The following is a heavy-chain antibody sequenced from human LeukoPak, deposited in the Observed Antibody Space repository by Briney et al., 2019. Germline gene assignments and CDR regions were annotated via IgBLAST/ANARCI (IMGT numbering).Heavy chain of an antibody. V-gene: IGHV3-30-3*01. CDR1: GFTFSSYA. CDR2: ISYDGSNK. Sequence: GRSLRLSCAASGFTFSSYAIHWVRQAPGKGLEWVAVISYDGSNKYYADSVKGRFTISRDNSKNTLYLQMNSLRAEDTAVYYCARAWDDFWSSYPNAFDIWGQGTMVTVSS. J-gene: IGHJ3*02. CDR3: ARAWDDFWSSYPNAFDI. D-gene: IGHD3-3*01.